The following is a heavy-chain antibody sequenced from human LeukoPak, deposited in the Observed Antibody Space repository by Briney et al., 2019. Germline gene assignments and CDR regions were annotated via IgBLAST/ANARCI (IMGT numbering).Heavy chain of an antibody. CDR1: GFTFSSYW. J-gene: IGHJ4*02. V-gene: IGHV3-30*03. CDR3: ARGQSLAVADF. Sequence: GGSLRLSCAASGFTFSSYWMSWVRQAPGKGLEWVAVISYDGSNKYYADSVKGRFTISRDNSKNTLYLQMNSLRAEDTAVYYCARGQSLAVADFWGQGTLVTVSS. CDR2: ISYDGSNK. D-gene: IGHD6-19*01.